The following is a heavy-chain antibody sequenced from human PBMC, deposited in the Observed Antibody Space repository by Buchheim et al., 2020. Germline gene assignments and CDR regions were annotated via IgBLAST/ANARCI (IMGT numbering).Heavy chain of an antibody. CDR2: ISGSGSTT. D-gene: IGHD5-12*01. J-gene: IGHJ4*02. CDR3: ARGSGYSGYDSGDY. V-gene: IGHV3-23*01. CDR1: EFTFSIYA. Sequence: EVQLLESGGGLVQPGGSLRLYCAASEFTFSIYAMNWVRQAPGKGLEWVSVISGSGSTTYYADSAKGRFTISRDHYKNTLHLQMNSLRVEDTAVYYCARGSGYSGYDSGDYWGQGTL.